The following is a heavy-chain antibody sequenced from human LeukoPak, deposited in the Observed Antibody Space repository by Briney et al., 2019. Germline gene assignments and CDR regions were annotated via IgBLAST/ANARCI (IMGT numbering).Heavy chain of an antibody. V-gene: IGHV3-74*01. J-gene: IGHJ6*03. CDR1: GFTFSSYW. D-gene: IGHD5-12*01. CDR2: INSDGSST. Sequence: GGSLRLSCAASGFTFSSYWMHWVRQAPGKGLGWVSRINSDGSSTSYADSVRGRFSISRDNAKNTLYLQMNSLRAEDTAVYYCARDRPVSRYGGYGDYYYYMDVWGKGTTVTVSS. CDR3: ARDRPVSRYGGYGDYYYYMDV.